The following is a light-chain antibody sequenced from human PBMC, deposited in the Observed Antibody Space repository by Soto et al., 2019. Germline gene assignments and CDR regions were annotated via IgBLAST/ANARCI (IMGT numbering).Light chain of an antibody. CDR2: KTS. CDR1: QTISSW. CDR3: QHYNSYPEA. V-gene: IGKV1-5*03. J-gene: IGKJ1*01. Sequence: EIQLTQSPSNLSGPVGGRGTISCRACQTISSWLAWYQQKPGKAPKLLIYKTSTLKSGVPSTFSGCGSGTEFTLTISRLEPDDFATYYCQHYNSYPEAFGPGTKVDIK.